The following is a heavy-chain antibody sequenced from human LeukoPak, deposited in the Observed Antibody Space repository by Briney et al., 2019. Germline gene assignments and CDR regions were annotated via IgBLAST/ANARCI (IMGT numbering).Heavy chain of an antibody. CDR1: EITFSDYY. V-gene: IGHV3-11*04. J-gene: IGHJ2*01. CDR2: IDKTGGRM. Sequence: GGSLRLSCTASEITFSDYYFSWIRQAPGKGLEWLSYIDKTGGRMDYADSLRGRFTISRDNAKKSLYLQVNNLRVEDTALYYCARDLGRYFDLWGRGTLVTVSS. CDR3: ARDLGRYFDL.